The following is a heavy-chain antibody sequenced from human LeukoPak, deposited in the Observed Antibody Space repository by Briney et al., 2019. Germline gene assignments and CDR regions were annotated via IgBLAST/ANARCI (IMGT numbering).Heavy chain of an antibody. CDR3: AKINAYYDSSGFPY. D-gene: IGHD3-22*01. Sequence: GGSLRLSCAASGFTFSSYGMHWVRQAPGKGLEWVAFIRYDGSNKYYADSVKGRFTISRDNSKNTLYLQMNSLRAEDTAVYYCAKINAYYDSSGFPYWGQGTLVTVSS. CDR1: GFTFSSYG. V-gene: IGHV3-30*02. J-gene: IGHJ4*02. CDR2: IRYDGSNK.